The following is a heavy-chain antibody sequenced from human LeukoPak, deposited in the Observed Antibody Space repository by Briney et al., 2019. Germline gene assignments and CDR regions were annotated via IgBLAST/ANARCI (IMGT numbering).Heavy chain of an antibody. Sequence: GGPLRLSCAASGFTFTTYGMYWVRQAPGKGLDWVAFIRFDGVNEYYADSVEGRFTISRDNYKNTVFLQMDSLRREDAGVYCCAAPGYWGQGTLVTVSS. V-gene: IGHV3-30*02. CDR2: IRFDGVNE. CDR3: AAPGY. J-gene: IGHJ4*02. CDR1: GFTFTTYG.